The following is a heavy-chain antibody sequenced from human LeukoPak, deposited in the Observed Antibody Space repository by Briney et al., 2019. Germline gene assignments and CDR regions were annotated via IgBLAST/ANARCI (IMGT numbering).Heavy chain of an antibody. V-gene: IGHV4-59*08. CDR3: ARHLYSGYERVFDY. CDR2: IYYSGST. D-gene: IGHD5-12*01. J-gene: IGHJ4*02. Sequence: LEWIGYIYYSGSTNYNPSLKSRVTISVDTSKNQFSLKLSSVTAADTAVYYCARHLYSGYERVFDYWGQGTLVTVSS.